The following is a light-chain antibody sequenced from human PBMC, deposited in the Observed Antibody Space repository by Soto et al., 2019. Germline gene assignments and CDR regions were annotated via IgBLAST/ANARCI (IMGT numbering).Light chain of an antibody. CDR3: SSYTTSNTCV. J-gene: IGLJ1*01. Sequence: QSALTQPASVSGSPGQSITISCTGTGSDIGYYNYVSWYQQHPGTAPKLMIFEVSNRPSGVSYRFSGSKSGDTASLTISGLQSEDEADYYCSSYTTSNTCVFGTGTKVTVL. CDR2: EVS. V-gene: IGLV2-14*01. CDR1: GSDIGYYNY.